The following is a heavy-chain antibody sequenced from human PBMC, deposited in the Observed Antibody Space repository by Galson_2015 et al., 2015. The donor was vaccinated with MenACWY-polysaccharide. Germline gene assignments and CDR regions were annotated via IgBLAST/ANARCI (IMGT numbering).Heavy chain of an antibody. J-gene: IGHJ4*02. Sequence: SLRLSCAASGFTFSSSVMSWVRQAPGKGLEWVAVIVGSGANTYYTDSVKGRFIISRDNSKNTVYLQMNSLRAEDTALYYCAKDTLRAAGTANDWGQGTLVTVSS. CDR1: GFTFSSSV. CDR3: AKDTLRAAGTAND. CDR2: IVGSGANT. V-gene: IGHV3-23*01. D-gene: IGHD6-13*01.